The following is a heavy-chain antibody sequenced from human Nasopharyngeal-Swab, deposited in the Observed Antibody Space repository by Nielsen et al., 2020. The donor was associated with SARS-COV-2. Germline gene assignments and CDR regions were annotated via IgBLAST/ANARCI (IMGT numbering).Heavy chain of an antibody. Sequence: GGSLRLSCAASGFTVSSNYMSWVRQAPGKGLEWVSVIHSGGSTYYADSVKGRFTISRDNAKNSLYLQMNSLRAEDTALYYCASASSSWEYYFDYWGQGTLVTVSS. CDR3: ASASSSWEYYFDY. D-gene: IGHD6-13*01. CDR1: GFTVSSNY. J-gene: IGHJ4*02. V-gene: IGHV3-53*05. CDR2: IHSGGST.